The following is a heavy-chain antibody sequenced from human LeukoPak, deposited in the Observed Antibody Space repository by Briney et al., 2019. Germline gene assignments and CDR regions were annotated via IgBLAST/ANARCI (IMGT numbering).Heavy chain of an antibody. V-gene: IGHV3-30*03. J-gene: IGHJ4*02. CDR1: GFTFSNYD. Sequence: PGRSLRLSCAASGFTFSNYDIHWVRQAPGKGLEWVAVISYDGSNKKFADSVKGRLTISRDNSKNTLYLQMNSLRAEDTAVYYCAREGPRGNSQFDYWGQGTLVTVSS. D-gene: IGHD2/OR15-2a*01. CDR2: ISYDGSNK. CDR3: AREGPRGNSQFDY.